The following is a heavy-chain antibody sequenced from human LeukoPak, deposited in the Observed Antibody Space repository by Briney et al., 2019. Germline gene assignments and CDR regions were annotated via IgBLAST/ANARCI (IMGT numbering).Heavy chain of an antibody. Sequence: SETLSLTCSVSGGSISRSSYYWGWIRQPPGKGLEWIGSIYYSGSTYHNPSLKSRVTISVDTSKNQFSLKLSSVTAADTAVYYCASGPRPFDYWGQGTLVTVSS. CDR2: IYYSGST. J-gene: IGHJ4*02. CDR1: GGSISRSSYY. V-gene: IGHV4-39*01. CDR3: ASGPRPFDY.